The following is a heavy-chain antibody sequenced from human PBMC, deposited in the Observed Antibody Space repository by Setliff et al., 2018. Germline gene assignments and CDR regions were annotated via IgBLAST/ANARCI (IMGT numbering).Heavy chain of an antibody. J-gene: IGHJ4*02. CDR2: INYRGST. V-gene: IGHV4-39*02. D-gene: IGHD3-10*01. Sequence: PSETLSLTCTVSGGPISSSNYYWGWIRQPPGKGLEWIGSINYRGSTHDNPSLRSRVTMSVDTSKSHFSLTLRSLTAADTAVYYCARIAYGSGSYYFDYWGQGTLVTVSS. CDR3: ARIAYGSGSYYFDY. CDR1: GGPISSSNYY.